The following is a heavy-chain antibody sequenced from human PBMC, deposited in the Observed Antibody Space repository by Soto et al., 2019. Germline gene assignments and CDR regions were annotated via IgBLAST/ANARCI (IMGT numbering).Heavy chain of an antibody. D-gene: IGHD3-16*01. CDR2: MNPDRGNT. CDR1: GYTFTSYD. CDR3: ARGRMTGGDSGY. V-gene: IGHV1-8*01. J-gene: IGHJ4*02. Sequence: QVQLVQSGAEVKKPGASVKVSCKASGYTFTSYDINWVRQATGQGLEWMGWMNPDRGNTGYAQKFQGRFTSTTNTSISTAYMELSSLRSEDTAVYDCARGRMTGGDSGYWGQGTLVTVSS.